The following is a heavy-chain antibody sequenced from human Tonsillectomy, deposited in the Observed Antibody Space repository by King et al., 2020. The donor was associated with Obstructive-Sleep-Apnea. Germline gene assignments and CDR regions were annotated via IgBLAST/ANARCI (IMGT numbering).Heavy chain of an antibody. Sequence: VQLQESGPGLVKPSQTLSLTCTVSGASFSIGGYYWIWIRQHPGKGLEWLGYIYYSGSTYSNPSLKSRVTLSVDTSKSQFSLKLSSVTVADTAVYYCARVVDYGDYEDFWGQGTLVIVSS. CDR3: ARVVDYGDYEDF. J-gene: IGHJ4*02. D-gene: IGHD4-17*01. V-gene: IGHV4-31*03. CDR1: GASFSIGGYY. CDR2: IYYSGST.